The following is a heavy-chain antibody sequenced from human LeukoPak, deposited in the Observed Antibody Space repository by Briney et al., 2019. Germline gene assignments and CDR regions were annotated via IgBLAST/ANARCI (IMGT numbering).Heavy chain of an antibody. J-gene: IGHJ4*02. V-gene: IGHV1-69*04. CDR3: ARDVQWLATRSDY. CDR1: GGTFSSYA. CDR2: IIPILGIA. D-gene: IGHD6-19*01. Sequence: GSSVKVSCKASGGTFSSYAISWVRQARGQGLEWMGRIIPILGIANYAQKFQGRVTITADKSTSTAYMELSSLRSEDTAVYYCARDVQWLATRSDYWGQGTLVTVSS.